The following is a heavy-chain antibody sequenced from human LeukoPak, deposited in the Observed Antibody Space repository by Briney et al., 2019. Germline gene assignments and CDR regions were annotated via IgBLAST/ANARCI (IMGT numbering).Heavy chain of an antibody. D-gene: IGHD1-7*01. CDR1: GYTLTELS. CDR2: FDPEDGET. V-gene: IGHV1-24*01. J-gene: IGHJ4*02. CDR3: ATGGSYNWNYDFDY. Sequence: GASVKVSCKVSGYTLTELSMHWVRQAPGKGLEWMGGFDPEDGETIYAQKFQGRVTMTEDTSTDTAYMELSSLRSEDTAVYYCATGGSYNWNYDFDYWGQGTLATVSS.